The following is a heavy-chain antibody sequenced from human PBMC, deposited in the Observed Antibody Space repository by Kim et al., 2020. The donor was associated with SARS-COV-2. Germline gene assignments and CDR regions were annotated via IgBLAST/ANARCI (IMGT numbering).Heavy chain of an antibody. CDR2: ISGSGGST. D-gene: IGHD6-13*01. CDR1: GFTFSSYA. V-gene: IGHV3-23*01. Sequence: GGSLRLSCAASGFTFSSYAMSWVRQAPGKGLEWVSAISGSGGSTYYADSVKGRFTISRDNAKNTLYLQMNSLRAEDTAVYYCARPPKGAAAGTRGYWGQGTLVTVSS. CDR3: ARPPKGAAAGTRGY. J-gene: IGHJ4*02.